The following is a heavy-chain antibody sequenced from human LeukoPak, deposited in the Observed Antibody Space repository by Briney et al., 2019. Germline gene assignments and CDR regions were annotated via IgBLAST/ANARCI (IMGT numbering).Heavy chain of an antibody. J-gene: IGHJ4*02. CDR3: ARATIFGVVIDY. Sequence: PSETLSLTCTVSGGSINSYYWSWIRQPPGKGLEWIGYIYYSGSTNYNPSLKSRVTISVDTSRNQFSLKLSSVTAADTAVYYCARATIFGVVIDYWGQGTLVTVSS. CDR1: GGSINSYY. D-gene: IGHD3-3*01. V-gene: IGHV4-59*08. CDR2: IYYSGST.